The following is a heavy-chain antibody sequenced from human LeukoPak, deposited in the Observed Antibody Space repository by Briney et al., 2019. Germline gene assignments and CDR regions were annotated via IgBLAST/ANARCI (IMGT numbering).Heavy chain of an antibody. D-gene: IGHD3-22*01. CDR1: GGSISSYY. CDR2: IYYTGST. V-gene: IGHV4-59*01. CDR3: ARPYDSRVYYYYGMDV. Sequence: SETLSLTCTVSGGSISSYYWSWIRRPPGKGLEWIGYIYYTGSTQYNSSLKSRVTISVDTSKNQFSLKLISVTAADTAVYYCARPYDSRVYYYYGMDVWGHGTTVTASS. J-gene: IGHJ6*02.